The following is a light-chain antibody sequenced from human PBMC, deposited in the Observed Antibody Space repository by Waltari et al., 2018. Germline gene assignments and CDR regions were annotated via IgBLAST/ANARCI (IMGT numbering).Light chain of an antibody. Sequence: SYDLTQPPSVSVSPAQTASITSSGDQLGDTYACWYQQKPGQSPVLVISQDSKRPAGIPERFSGSNSGNTATLTISGTQAMDEADYYCQAWDSSTVVFGGGTKLTVL. CDR2: QDS. CDR3: QAWDSSTVV. CDR1: QLGDTY. V-gene: IGLV3-1*01. J-gene: IGLJ2*01.